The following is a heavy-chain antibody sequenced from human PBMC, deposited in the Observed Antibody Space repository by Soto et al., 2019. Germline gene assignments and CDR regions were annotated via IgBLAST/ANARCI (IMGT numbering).Heavy chain of an antibody. D-gene: IGHD4-17*01. V-gene: IGHV4-59*08. CDR1: GGSISSYY. Sequence: QVQLQESGPGLVKPSETLSLTCTVSGGSISSYYWSWIRQPPGKGLEWIGSSYYSGSTTYNPSLXRXVXISXETSKTPLSLKLSSVPAADTAGYYWARRYGGTLAYWGQGTLVTVSS. CDR3: ARRYGGTLAY. J-gene: IGHJ4*02. CDR2: SYYSGST.